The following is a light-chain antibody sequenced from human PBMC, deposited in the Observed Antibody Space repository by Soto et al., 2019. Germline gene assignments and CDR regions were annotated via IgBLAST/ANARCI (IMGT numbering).Light chain of an antibody. J-gene: IGLJ1*01. V-gene: IGLV1-44*01. CDR2: SNN. Sequence: QSVLTQPPSASGTPGQRVTISCSGSSSNIGSNTVNWYQQLPGTAPKLLIYSNNQRPSGVPDRFSGSKSGTSASLAISGLQSEDEADYYCAAWDGSLNGYVFGTGTRSPP. CDR1: SSNIGSNT. CDR3: AAWDGSLNGYV.